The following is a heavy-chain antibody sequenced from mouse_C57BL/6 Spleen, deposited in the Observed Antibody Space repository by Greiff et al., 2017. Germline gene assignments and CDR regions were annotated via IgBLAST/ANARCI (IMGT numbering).Heavy chain of an antibody. CDR1: GYTFTGYW. V-gene: IGHV1-52*01. CDR3: ARDQGGNYVYFDV. CDR2: IDPSDSET. Sequence: QVQLQQSGAELMKPGASVKLSCKATGYTFTGYWIEWVKQRPIQGLEWIGNIDPSDSETHYNQKFKDKATLTVDKSSSTAYMQLSSLTSEDSAVYYCARDQGGNYVYFDVWGTGTTVTVSS. D-gene: IGHD2-1*01. J-gene: IGHJ1*03.